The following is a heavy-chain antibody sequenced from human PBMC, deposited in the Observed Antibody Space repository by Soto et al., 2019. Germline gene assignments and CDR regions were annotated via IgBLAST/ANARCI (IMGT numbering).Heavy chain of an antibody. CDR1: AFTFSTYA. D-gene: IGHD3-10*01. J-gene: IGHJ4*02. V-gene: IGHV3-23*01. CDR2: ISGSGGST. Sequence: EVQLLESGGGLVQPGGSLRLACAASAFTFSTYAMSWVRQAPGKGLEWVSAISGSGGSTNYADSVKGRFTISRDNSKNTLDLQMNSLRAEDTAVYYCAKDRLSFGSGSYTFAYWGQGTLVTVSS. CDR3: AKDRLSFGSGSYTFAY.